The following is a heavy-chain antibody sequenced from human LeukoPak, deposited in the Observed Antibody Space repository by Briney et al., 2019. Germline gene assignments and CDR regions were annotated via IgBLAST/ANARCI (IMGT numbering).Heavy chain of an antibody. D-gene: IGHD3-16*02. Sequence: SETLSLTCAVYGGSFSGYYWSWIRQPPGKGLEWLGEINHSGSTNYNPSLKSRVTISVDTSKNQFSLKLSSVTAADTAVYCCARIVGDYVWGSYRPNWFDPWGQGTLVTVSS. J-gene: IGHJ5*02. CDR2: INHSGST. CDR3: ARIVGDYVWGSYRPNWFDP. CDR1: GGSFSGYY. V-gene: IGHV4-34*01.